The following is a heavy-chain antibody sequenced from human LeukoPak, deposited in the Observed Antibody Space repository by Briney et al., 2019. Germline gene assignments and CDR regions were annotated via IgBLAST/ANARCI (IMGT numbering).Heavy chain of an antibody. CDR3: AKDAGDSYMDV. J-gene: IGHJ6*03. D-gene: IGHD3-16*01. Sequence: PGGSLRLSCAASGFTFSSYEMNWVRQAPGKGLEWVSYISSSGSTIYYADSVKGRFTISRDNSKNTLYLQMNSLRAEDTAVYYCAKDAGDSYMDVWGKGTTVTISS. CDR1: GFTFSSYE. V-gene: IGHV3-48*03. CDR2: ISSSGSTI.